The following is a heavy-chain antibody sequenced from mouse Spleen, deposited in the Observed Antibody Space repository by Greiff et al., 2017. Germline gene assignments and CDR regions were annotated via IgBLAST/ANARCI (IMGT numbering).Heavy chain of an antibody. D-gene: IGHD1-2*01. CDR2: IHPNSGST. V-gene: IGHV1-64*01. CDR1: GYTFTSYW. Sequence: QVQLKQPGAELVKPGASVKLSCKASGYTFTSYWMHWVKQRPGQGLEWIGMIHPNSGSTNYNEKFKSKATLTVDKSSSTAYMQLSSLTSEDSAVYYCARDKGNYYGAYWGQGTLVTVSA. CDR3: ARDKGNYYGAY. J-gene: IGHJ3*01.